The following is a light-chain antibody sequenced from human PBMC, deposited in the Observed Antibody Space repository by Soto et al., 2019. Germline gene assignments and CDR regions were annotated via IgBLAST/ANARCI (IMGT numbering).Light chain of an antibody. CDR3: QQTYITPVT. CDR2: AAS. Sequence: DIQMTQSPASLSASVGDRVTITCRASQNINIHLNLFQQRPGKAPNLLISAASSLQSGLPSRFSGSGSGTDFTLTISSLQPEDFATSYCQQTYITPVTSGQGTHWRL. J-gene: IGKJ5*01. CDR1: QNINIH. V-gene: IGKV1-39*01.